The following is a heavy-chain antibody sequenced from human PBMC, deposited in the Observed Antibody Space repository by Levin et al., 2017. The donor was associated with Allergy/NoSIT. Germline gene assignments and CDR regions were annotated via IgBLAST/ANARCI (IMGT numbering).Heavy chain of an antibody. V-gene: IGHV4-39*01. Sequence: SETLSLTCTVSGGSISGNSSYWGWIRQPPGKGLECIGNIYYSGSTYYNPSLKSRVTISVDTSKNQFSLKLSSVTAADTAVYYCARLSSAYSPDYFDYWGQGTLVTVSS. CDR3: ARLSSAYSPDYFDY. J-gene: IGHJ4*02. CDR2: IYYSGST. CDR1: GGSISGNSSY. D-gene: IGHD3-22*01.